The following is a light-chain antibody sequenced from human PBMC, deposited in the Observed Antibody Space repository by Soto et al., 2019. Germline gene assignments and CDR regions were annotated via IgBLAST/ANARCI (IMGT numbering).Light chain of an antibody. CDR3: SSYTISSTWV. CDR1: SNDVGIYNY. J-gene: IGLJ3*02. V-gene: IGLV2-14*01. CDR2: EVT. Sequence: QSALTQPASVSGSPGQSITISCTGTSNDVGIYNYVSWYQQHPGKAPKLMIYEVTNRPSGVSDRFSGSKSYNTASLTISGLQAEDEADYYCSSYTISSTWVFGGGTKLTVL.